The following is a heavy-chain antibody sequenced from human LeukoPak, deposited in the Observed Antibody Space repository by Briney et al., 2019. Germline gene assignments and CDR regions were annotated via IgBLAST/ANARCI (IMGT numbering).Heavy chain of an antibody. CDR3: ARDYSGSYPDAFDI. CDR2: ISYDGANK. Sequence: GKSLRLSCAASGFTFSSYDMHWVRQAPGKGLEWMSVISYDGANKYYADSVKGRFTVSRDNSKNTLYLQMNRLRAEDTAVYYCARDYSGSYPDAFDIXG. D-gene: IGHD1-26*01. J-gene: IGHJ3*02. V-gene: IGHV3-30*03. CDR1: GFTFSSYD.